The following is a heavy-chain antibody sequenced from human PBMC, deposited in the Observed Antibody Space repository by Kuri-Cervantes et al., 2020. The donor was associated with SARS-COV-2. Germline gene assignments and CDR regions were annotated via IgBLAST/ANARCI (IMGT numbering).Heavy chain of an antibody. Sequence: SETLSLTCTVSGGSISSYYWSWIRQPAGKGLEWIGRIYTSGSTNYNPSLKSRVTMSVDTSKNQFSLKLSSVTAADTAVYYCARGLRLGYCSGGSCSDAFDIWGQGTMVTVSS. J-gene: IGHJ3*02. CDR2: IYTSGST. D-gene: IGHD2-15*01. CDR3: ARGLRLGYCSGGSCSDAFDI. CDR1: GGSISSYY. V-gene: IGHV4-4*07.